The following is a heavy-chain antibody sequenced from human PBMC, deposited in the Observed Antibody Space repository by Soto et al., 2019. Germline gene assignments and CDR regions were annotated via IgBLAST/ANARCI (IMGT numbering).Heavy chain of an antibody. V-gene: IGHV4-34*01. CDR3: ARGWAGYSFLRLQRHFDS. CDR2: INHSGST. D-gene: IGHD5-12*01. CDR1: GGSFSGYY. Sequence: QVQLQQWGAGLLKPSETLSLTCAVYGGSFSGYYWSWIRQPPGKGLEWIGEINHSGSTNYNPSLKSRVTISVDTSKDQFSLKLRSVTAADTAVYYWARGWAGYSFLRLQRHFDSWGQGTLVTVSS. J-gene: IGHJ4*02.